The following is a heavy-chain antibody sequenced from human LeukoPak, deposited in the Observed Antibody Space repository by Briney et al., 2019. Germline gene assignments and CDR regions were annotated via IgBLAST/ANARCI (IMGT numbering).Heavy chain of an antibody. V-gene: IGHV4-39*07. Sequence: SETLSLTCIVSGGSISSGAYYWAWIRQPPGKVLEWIVTINNSGSTFYNPSLKSRVTISVDTSKNQFFLKLSSVTAADTAVYYCARVSYDILTGFSNWFDPWGQGTLVTVSS. CDR1: GGSISSGAYY. CDR3: ARVSYDILTGFSNWFDP. D-gene: IGHD3-9*01. CDR2: INNSGST. J-gene: IGHJ5*02.